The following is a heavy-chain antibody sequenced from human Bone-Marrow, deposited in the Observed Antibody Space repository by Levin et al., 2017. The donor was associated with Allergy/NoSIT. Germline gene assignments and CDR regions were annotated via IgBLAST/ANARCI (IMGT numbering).Heavy chain of an antibody. CDR3: ARCHRPTGRGCYMDL. CDR2: IKQDGSEK. D-gene: IGHD3-10*01. Sequence: QPGGSLRLSCAVSGFTFSSYWMSWVRQAPGKGLEWVANIKQDGSEKDYVDSVEGRFTISRDNAKNSLYLQMNSLKAEDTAVYHCARCHRPTGRGCYMDLWGKGTTVTVSS. V-gene: IGHV3-7*01. CDR1: GFTFSSYW. J-gene: IGHJ6*04.